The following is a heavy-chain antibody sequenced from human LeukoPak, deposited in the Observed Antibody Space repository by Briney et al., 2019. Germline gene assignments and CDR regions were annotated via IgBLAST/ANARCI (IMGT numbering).Heavy chain of an antibody. Sequence: PGGSLRLSCAASGFTFSSYAMSWFRQAPGRGLEWVSAIDGSGGSTYYADSVKGRFTISRDNSKNTLYLQMNSLRAEDTAVYYCARGPANYDFWSGYSPPYYFDYWGQGTLVTVSS. CDR3: ARGPANYDFWSGYSPPYYFDY. D-gene: IGHD3-3*01. CDR2: IDGSGGST. CDR1: GFTFSSYA. V-gene: IGHV3-23*01. J-gene: IGHJ4*02.